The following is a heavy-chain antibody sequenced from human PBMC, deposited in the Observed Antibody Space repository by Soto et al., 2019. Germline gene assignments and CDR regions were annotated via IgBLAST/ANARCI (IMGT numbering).Heavy chain of an antibody. CDR3: ARHYLEYGYSSSWLDY. CDR1: GGSISSYY. D-gene: IGHD6-13*01. CDR2: IYYSGST. Sequence: QVQLQESGPGLVKPSETLSLTCTVSGGSISSYYWSWIRQPPGKGLEWIGYIYYSGSTNYNPSLKSRVTISVDTSKNQFSLKLSSVTAADTAVYYCARHYLEYGYSSSWLDYWGQGTLVTVSS. V-gene: IGHV4-59*08. J-gene: IGHJ4*02.